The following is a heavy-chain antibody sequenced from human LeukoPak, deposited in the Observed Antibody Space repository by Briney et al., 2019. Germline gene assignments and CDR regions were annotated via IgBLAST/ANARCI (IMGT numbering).Heavy chain of an antibody. D-gene: IGHD2-2*01. Sequence: GGSLRLSCAASGFTFSSYGMHWVRQAPGKGLEWGAFIRYDGSNKYYADSVKGRFTISRDNSKNTLYLQMNSLRAEDTAVYYCASDIVVVPAAIVDYWGQGTLVTVSS. CDR1: GFTFSSYG. V-gene: IGHV3-30*02. CDR3: ASDIVVVPAAIVDY. J-gene: IGHJ4*02. CDR2: IRYDGSNK.